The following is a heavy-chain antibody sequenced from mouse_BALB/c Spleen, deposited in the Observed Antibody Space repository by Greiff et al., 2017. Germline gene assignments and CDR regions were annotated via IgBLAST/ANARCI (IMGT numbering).Heavy chain of an antibody. Sequence: VQLKESGAELARPGASVKMSCKASGYTFTSYTMHWVKQRPGQGLEWIGYINPSSGYTNYNQKFKDKATLTADKSSSTAYMQLSSLTSEDSAVYYCARGWLLRSYAMDYWGQGTSVTVSS. CDR3: ARGWLLRSYAMDY. D-gene: IGHD2-3*01. V-gene: IGHV1-4*01. J-gene: IGHJ4*01. CDR2: INPSSGYT. CDR1: GYTFTSYT.